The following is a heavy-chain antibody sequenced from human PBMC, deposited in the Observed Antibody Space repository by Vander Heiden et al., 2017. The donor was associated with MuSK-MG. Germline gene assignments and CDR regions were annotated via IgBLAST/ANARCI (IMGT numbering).Heavy chain of an antibody. Sequence: EVQLLESGGGLVQPGGSLRLSYAASGFTLSSYAMGWVRQAPGRGLEWVSAISGSGGSTYYADSVKGRVTISRDNSKNTLYLQMNNLRPEETAVYYCAKELGSGSDCPYYYGLDVWGQGTTVTVSS. D-gene: IGHD3-10*01. V-gene: IGHV3-23*01. CDR2: ISGSGGST. CDR3: AKELGSGSDCPYYYGLDV. J-gene: IGHJ6*02. CDR1: GFTLSSYA.